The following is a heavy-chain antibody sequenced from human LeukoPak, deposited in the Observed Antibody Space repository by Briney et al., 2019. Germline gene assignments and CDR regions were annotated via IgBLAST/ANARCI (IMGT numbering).Heavy chain of an antibody. D-gene: IGHD3-22*01. Sequence: SETLSLTCTVSGGSISSYYWSWIRQPAGKGLEWIGRIYTSGSTNYNPSLKSRVTMSVDTSKDQFSLKLSSVTAADTAVYYCARYYYDSSGYAFDYWGQGTLVTVSS. CDR2: IYTSGST. J-gene: IGHJ4*02. V-gene: IGHV4-4*07. CDR3: ARYYYDSSGYAFDY. CDR1: GGSISSYY.